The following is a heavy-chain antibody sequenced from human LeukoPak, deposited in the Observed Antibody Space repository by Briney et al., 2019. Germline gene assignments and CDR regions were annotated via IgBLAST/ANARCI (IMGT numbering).Heavy chain of an antibody. V-gene: IGHV3-7*01. D-gene: IGHD6-19*01. Sequence: PGGSLRLSCAASGFTISSYWMSWVRQPPGKGLEWMANIKHDGSEKYYVDSVKGRFTISRDNGKNSLYLQMKSLRAEDTAVYYCAREISGWYYIDYCGQGTLVTVSS. J-gene: IGHJ4*02. CDR3: AREISGWYYIDY. CDR2: IKHDGSEK. CDR1: GFTISSYW.